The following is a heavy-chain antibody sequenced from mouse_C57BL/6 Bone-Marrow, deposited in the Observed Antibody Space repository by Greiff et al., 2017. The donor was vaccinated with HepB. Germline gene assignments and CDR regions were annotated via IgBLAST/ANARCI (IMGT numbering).Heavy chain of an antibody. D-gene: IGHD1-2*01. V-gene: IGHV1-19*01. CDR1: GYTFTDYY. Sequence: EVQLQESGPVLVKPGASVKMSCKASGYTFTDYYMNWVKQSHGKSLEWIGVINPYNGGTSYNQKFKGKATLTVDKSSSTAYMELNSLTSEDSAVYYCAREGLVRPWFAYWGQGTLVTVST. J-gene: IGHJ3*01. CDR2: INPYNGGT. CDR3: AREGLVRPWFAY.